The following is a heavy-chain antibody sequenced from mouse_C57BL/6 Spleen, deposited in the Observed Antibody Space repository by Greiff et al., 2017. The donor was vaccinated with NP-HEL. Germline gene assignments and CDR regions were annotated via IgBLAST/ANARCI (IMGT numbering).Heavy chain of an antibody. CDR1: GFTFTDYY. Sequence: EVKLMESGGGLVQPGGSLSLSCAASGFTFTDYYMSWVRQPPGKALEWLGFIRNKANGYTTEYSASVKGRFTISRDNSQSILYLQMNALRAEDSATYYCARSQLGRSMDYWGQGTSVTVSS. J-gene: IGHJ4*01. CDR2: IRNKANGYTT. CDR3: ARSQLGRSMDY. V-gene: IGHV7-3*01. D-gene: IGHD4-1*02.